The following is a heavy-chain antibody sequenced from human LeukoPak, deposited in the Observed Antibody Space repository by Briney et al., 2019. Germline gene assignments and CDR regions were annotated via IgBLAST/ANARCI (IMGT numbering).Heavy chain of an antibody. CDR3: ARDHDWAFDL. V-gene: IGHV3-48*02. J-gene: IGHJ4*02. CDR2: INHNAEMI. Sequence: GGSLRLSCEASGFPFGSYVMSWVRQAPGKGLEWIAYINHNAEMIFYPDFVKGRFTISRDNAKNSLYLQMNAMRYEDTAIYYCARDHDWAFDLWGQGTLVTVSS. CDR1: GFPFGSYV. D-gene: IGHD3-9*01.